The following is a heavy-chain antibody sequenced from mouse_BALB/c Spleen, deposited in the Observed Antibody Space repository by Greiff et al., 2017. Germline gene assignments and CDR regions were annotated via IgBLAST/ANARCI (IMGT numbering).Heavy chain of an antibody. J-gene: IGHJ4*01. CDR3: ARGGSYH. Sequence: DVQLQASGPGLVKPSQSLSFTCSVTGHSITSGYYWNWIRQFPGNKLEWMGYISYDGSNNYNPSLKNRISITRDTSKNQFFLKLNSVTTEDTATYYCARGGSYHWGQGTSVTVSS. CDR1: GHSITSGYY. V-gene: IGHV3-6*02. D-gene: IGHD2-12*01. CDR2: ISYDGSN.